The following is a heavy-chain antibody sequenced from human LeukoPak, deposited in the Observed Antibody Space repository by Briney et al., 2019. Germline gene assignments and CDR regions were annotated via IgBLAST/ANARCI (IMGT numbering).Heavy chain of an antibody. CDR1: GFTFDDYA. CDR3: ARGGPSDIVVVPAATGTDY. CDR2: ISWNSGSI. V-gene: IGHV3-9*01. Sequence: PGGSLRLSCAASGFTFDDYAMHWVRQAPGKGLEWVSGISWNSGSIGYADSVKGRFTISRDNAKNSLYLQMNSLRAEDTAVYYCARGGPSDIVVVPAATGTDYWGQGTLVTVSS. J-gene: IGHJ4*02. D-gene: IGHD2-2*01.